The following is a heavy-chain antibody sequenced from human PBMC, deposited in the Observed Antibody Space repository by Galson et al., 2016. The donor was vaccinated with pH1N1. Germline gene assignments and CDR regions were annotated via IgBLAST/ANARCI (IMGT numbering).Heavy chain of an antibody. CDR2: INPDSGDT. D-gene: IGHD3-22*01. V-gene: IGHV1-2*06. J-gene: IGHJ4*02. CDR3: ATSVEGSGSYYFDY. Sequence: SVKVSCKASGYTFTGYYMHWVRQAPGQGLEWMGRINPDSGDTRYTQKFQGRVTMTSDTSVTTAYMELTSVTYDDTAVYFCATSVEGSGSYYFDYWGQGTLVTVSS. CDR1: GYTFTGYY.